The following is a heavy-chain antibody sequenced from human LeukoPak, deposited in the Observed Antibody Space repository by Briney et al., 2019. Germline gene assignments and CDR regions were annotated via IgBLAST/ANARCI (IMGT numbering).Heavy chain of an antibody. D-gene: IGHD1-1*01. V-gene: IGHV3-66*01. J-gene: IGHJ4*02. Sequence: GGSLRLSCVASGFIVSTNYMSWVRQAPGKGLEWVAVIFRGDGTYHADSVKSRFTISRDASKNTVYLHMNSLTAEDTAIYYCVKEVPVSTIYDWGQGVLVTVSS. CDR1: GFIVSTNY. CDR2: IFRGDGT. CDR3: VKEVPVSTIYD.